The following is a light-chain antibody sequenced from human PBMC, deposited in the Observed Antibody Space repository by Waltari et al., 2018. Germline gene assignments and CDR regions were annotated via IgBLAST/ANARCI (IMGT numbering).Light chain of an antibody. Sequence: QSALTQPASVSGSPGQSIAISCTGTSSDVGVHNSVSWYQQHPGKAPKLLIYEVSNRPSGGCNRFSGSKSGNTASLTISGLQAEDEADYYCCSYTSNSFSYVFGTGTKVTVL. J-gene: IGLJ1*01. V-gene: IGLV2-14*01. CDR2: EVS. CDR1: SSDVGVHNS. CDR3: CSYTSNSFSYV.